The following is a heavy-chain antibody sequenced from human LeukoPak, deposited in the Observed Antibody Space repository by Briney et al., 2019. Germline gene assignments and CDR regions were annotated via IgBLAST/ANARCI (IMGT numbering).Heavy chain of an antibody. CDR1: GFTFSSYG. V-gene: IGHV3-30*18. Sequence: GGSLRLSCAASGFTFSSYGMHWVRQAPGKGLEWVAVISSDGSNKYFADSVKGRFTISRDNSKNTVYLQMISLRAEDAAVYYCAKGRSSGWYFCDSWGQGTRVTVSS. D-gene: IGHD6-19*01. CDR2: ISSDGSNK. CDR3: AKGRSSGWYFCDS. J-gene: IGHJ4*02.